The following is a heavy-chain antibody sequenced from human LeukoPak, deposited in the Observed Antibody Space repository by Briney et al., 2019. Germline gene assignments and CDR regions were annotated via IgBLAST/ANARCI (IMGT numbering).Heavy chain of an antibody. J-gene: IGHJ4*02. D-gene: IGHD3-10*01. V-gene: IGHV1-8*01. CDR2: MNPNSGNT. CDR1: GYTFTSYD. Sequence: ASVKVSCKASGYTFTSYDINWVRQATGQGLEWMGWMNPNSGNTGYAQKFQGRVTMTRNTSISTAYMELNSLRAEDTALYYCAKDMAAYYYASGNIDYWGQGTLVTVSS. CDR3: AKDMAAYYYASGNIDY.